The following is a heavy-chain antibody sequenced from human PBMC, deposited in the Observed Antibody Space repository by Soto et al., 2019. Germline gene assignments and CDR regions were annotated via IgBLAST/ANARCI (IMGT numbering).Heavy chain of an antibody. CDR2: IYYSGST. D-gene: IGHD2-2*01. CDR3: AIQEVWYCSSTSCVDWFDP. V-gene: IGHV4-39*01. CDR1: GGSISSSSYY. J-gene: IGHJ5*02. Sequence: QLQLQESGPGLVKPSETLSLTCTVSGGSISSSSYYWGWIRQPPGKGLEWIGSIYYSGSTYYNPSLKSRVTISVDTSKNQFSLKLSSVTAADTAVYYCAIQEVWYCSSTSCVDWFDPWGQGTLVTVSS.